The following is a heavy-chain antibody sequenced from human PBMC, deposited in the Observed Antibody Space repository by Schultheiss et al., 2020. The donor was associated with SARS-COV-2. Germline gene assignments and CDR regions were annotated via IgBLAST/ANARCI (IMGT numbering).Heavy chain of an antibody. J-gene: IGHJ6*02. CDR1: GGSISNGNW. CDR2: VYYSGNT. CDR3: ARVTFYFAMDV. Sequence: SETLSLTCAVSGGSISNGNWWSWVRQPPGKGLELIGTVYYSGNTYYNPSLKSRVTISVDTSKNQFSLKVNTVTAADTAVYFCARVTFYFAMDVWGQGTTVTVSS. V-gene: IGHV4-4*02.